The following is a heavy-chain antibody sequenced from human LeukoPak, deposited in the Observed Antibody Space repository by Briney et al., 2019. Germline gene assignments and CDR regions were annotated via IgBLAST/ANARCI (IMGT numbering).Heavy chain of an antibody. Sequence: SETLSLTCTVSGVSISSSNNFWGWLRQPPGTGLEWIGSMHYRGTTYYIPSLKSRVTISVDTSKNQFSLKLSSATAADTAVYYCARHEEEDGYNAKTFDFWGQGTLVTVSS. CDR2: MHYRGTT. J-gene: IGHJ4*02. CDR1: GVSISSSNNF. D-gene: IGHD5-24*01. V-gene: IGHV4-39*01. CDR3: ARHEEEDGYNAKTFDF.